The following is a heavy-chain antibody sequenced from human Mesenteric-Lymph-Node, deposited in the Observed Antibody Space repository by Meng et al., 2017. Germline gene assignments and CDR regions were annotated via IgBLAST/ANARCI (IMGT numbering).Heavy chain of an antibody. CDR3: ARGIAVAGYPF. Sequence: QVQLQQWGAGLLKPSETLSLTCAVYGGSFSGYYWIWIRQPPGKGLEWIGEINHSGSTNYNPSLKSRVTISVDTSKNQFSLKLSSVTAADTAVYYCARGIAVAGYPFWGQGTLVTVSS. J-gene: IGHJ4*02. CDR2: INHSGST. V-gene: IGHV4-34*01. D-gene: IGHD6-19*01. CDR1: GGSFSGYY.